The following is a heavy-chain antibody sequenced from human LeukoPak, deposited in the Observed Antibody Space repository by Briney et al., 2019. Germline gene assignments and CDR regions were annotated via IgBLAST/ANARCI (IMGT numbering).Heavy chain of an antibody. Sequence: SETLSLTCAVSGGSISSSNWWSWVRQPPGKGLEWIGEIYHSGSTNYNPSLKSRVTISVDTSKNQFSLKLSSVTAADTAVYYCARYSSSWYVTFDYWGQGTLVTVSS. CDR3: ARYSSSWYVTFDY. J-gene: IGHJ4*02. D-gene: IGHD6-13*01. CDR2: IYHSGST. CDR1: GGSISSSNW. V-gene: IGHV4-4*02.